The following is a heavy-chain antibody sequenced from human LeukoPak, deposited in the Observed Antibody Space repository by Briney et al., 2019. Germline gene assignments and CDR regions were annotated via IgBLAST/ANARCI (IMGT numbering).Heavy chain of an antibody. V-gene: IGHV3-15*01. D-gene: IGHD2/OR15-2a*01. CDR3: TTFLH. Sequence: PWGFLGPSVEDRRLRLGCGWLSWLRQVPGRGLEWVARVKSKLDGGTTDYAAPVKGRFTISRDDSRNTLYLLMNSLKTEDTAVYYCTTFLHWGQGILVTVSS. J-gene: IGHJ4*02. CDR2: VKSKLDGGTT. CDR1: RLRLGCGW.